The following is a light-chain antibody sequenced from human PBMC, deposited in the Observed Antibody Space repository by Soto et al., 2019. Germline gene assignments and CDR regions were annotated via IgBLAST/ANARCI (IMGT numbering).Light chain of an antibody. CDR2: DVT. CDR1: NNDIGGYNY. J-gene: IGLJ1*01. CDR3: SSYRAYRTLEV. V-gene: IGLV2-14*03. Sequence: ALTHPDSVSTSLGETITITCTGTNNDIGGYNYISLYQLHPGIAPILVIYDVTSLPSGIPIRFSGSKFGFTASLTISGLQAEDDAHYYCSSYRAYRTLEVFGTWNKVTVL.